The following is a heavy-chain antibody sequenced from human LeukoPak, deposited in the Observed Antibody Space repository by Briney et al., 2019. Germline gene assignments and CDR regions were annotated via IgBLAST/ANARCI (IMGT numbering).Heavy chain of an antibody. CDR3: PSAQKTYYYESSGYPGGAFDI. D-gene: IGHD3-22*01. J-gene: IGHJ3*02. Sequence: SVKVSYKASGGTFSSYAISRVRQAPGQGLEWMGGIIPIFGTANYAQKFQGRVTITADESTSTAYMELSSLRSEDTAVYYCPSAQKTYYYESSGYPGGAFDIWGQGTMVTVSS. CDR2: IIPIFGTA. V-gene: IGHV1-69*01. CDR1: GGTFSSYA.